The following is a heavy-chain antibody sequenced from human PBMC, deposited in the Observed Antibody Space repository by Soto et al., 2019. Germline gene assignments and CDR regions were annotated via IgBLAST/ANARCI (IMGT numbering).Heavy chain of an antibody. CDR2: IFYSGTT. CDR1: GDSISSADYY. V-gene: IGHV4-30-4*01. J-gene: IGHJ6*02. Sequence: SETLSLTCTVSGDSISSADYYWSWIRQTPGKGLEWIGHIFYSGTTYYNPSLKSRLTISVDTSKNHFSLRLTSVTAADTAVYYCASHIWVQTEPYYYGMDVWGQGTTVTVSS. D-gene: IGHD2-21*01. CDR3: ASHIWVQTEPYYYGMDV.